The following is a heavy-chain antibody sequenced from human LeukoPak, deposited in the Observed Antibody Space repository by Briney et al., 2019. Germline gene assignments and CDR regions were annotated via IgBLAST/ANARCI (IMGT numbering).Heavy chain of an antibody. Sequence: GESLKISCKGSGYSFSSYWIGWVRQMPGRGLEWMGIIYPADSDTRYSPSFQGQVTISADKSISTAYLQWSSLKASDTAIYYCARLSKVVRGLIGPFDYWGQGTLVTVSS. CDR2: IYPADSDT. V-gene: IGHV5-51*01. D-gene: IGHD3-10*01. J-gene: IGHJ4*02. CDR3: ARLSKVVRGLIGPFDY. CDR1: GYSFSSYW.